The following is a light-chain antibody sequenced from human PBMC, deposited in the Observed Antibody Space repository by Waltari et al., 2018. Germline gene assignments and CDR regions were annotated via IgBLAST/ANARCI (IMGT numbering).Light chain of an antibody. CDR1: QGIRNN. CDR2: AAS. Sequence: AIQMTQSPSSLSASVGDRVPITCRASQGIRNNLGWYQQKPGEAPKLLIYAASSLQSGVSSRFSGSGSGTDFTLTISSLQPEDFATYYCLQDYNYPFTFGPGTKVDIK. V-gene: IGKV1-6*01. CDR3: LQDYNYPFT. J-gene: IGKJ3*01.